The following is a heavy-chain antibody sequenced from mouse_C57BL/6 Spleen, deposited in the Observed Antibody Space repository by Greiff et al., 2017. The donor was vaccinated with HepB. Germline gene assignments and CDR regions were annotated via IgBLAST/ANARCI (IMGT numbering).Heavy chain of an antibody. Sequence: QVHVKQSGAELVRPGASVTLSCKASGYTFTDYEMHWVKQTPVHGLEWIGAIDPETGGTAYNQKFKGKAILTADKSSSTAYMELRSLTSEDSAVYYCTRWGYGSRYFDVWGTGTTVTVSS. CDR1: GYTFTDYE. CDR3: TRWGYGSRYFDV. V-gene: IGHV1-15*01. J-gene: IGHJ1*03. CDR2: IDPETGGT. D-gene: IGHD1-1*01.